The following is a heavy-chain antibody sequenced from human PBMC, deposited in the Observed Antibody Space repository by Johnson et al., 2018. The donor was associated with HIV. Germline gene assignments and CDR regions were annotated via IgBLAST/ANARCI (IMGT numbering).Heavy chain of an antibody. J-gene: IGHJ3*02. CDR3: AKDMVVRENGAFDI. V-gene: IGHV3-9*01. CDR2: ISWNSGSI. D-gene: IGHD3-10*01. Sequence: LGVSCAASGFTFDDYAMHWVRQAPGKGLEWVSGISWNSGSIGYADSVKGRFTISRDNAKNSLYLQMNSLRAEDTALYYCAKDMVVRENGAFDIWGQGTMVTVSS. CDR1: GFTFDDYA.